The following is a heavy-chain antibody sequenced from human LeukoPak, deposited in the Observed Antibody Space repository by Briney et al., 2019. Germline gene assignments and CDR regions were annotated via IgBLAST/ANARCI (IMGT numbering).Heavy chain of an antibody. D-gene: IGHD6-13*01. CDR3: ARQGGSSSPYYYYYMDV. J-gene: IGHJ6*03. CDR1: GYSISSGYY. V-gene: IGHV4-38-2*01. CDR2: MYHSGST. Sequence: PSETLSLTCAVSGYSISSGYYWGWFRQPPGKGLEWIGCMYHSGSTYYNPSLKSRVTISVDTSKNQFSLKLSSVTAAGTAVYYCARQGGSSSPYYYYYMDVWGKGTTVTVPS.